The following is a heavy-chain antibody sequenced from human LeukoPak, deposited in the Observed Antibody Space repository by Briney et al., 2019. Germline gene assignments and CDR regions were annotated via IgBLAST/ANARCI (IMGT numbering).Heavy chain of an antibody. J-gene: IGHJ6*04. D-gene: IGHD3-16*01. CDR1: GGSISSHY. CDR3: ARGGGFHLYV. Sequence: SETLSLTCTVSGGSISSHYWSWIRQPPGKGLQWIGYIYYSGSTNYNPSLKSRVTISVDTSKNQFSLKLSSVTAADTAVYYCARGGGFHLYVWGKGTTVTVSS. CDR2: IYYSGST. V-gene: IGHV4-59*11.